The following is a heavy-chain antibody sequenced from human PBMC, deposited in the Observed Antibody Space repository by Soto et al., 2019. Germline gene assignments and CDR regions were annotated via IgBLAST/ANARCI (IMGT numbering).Heavy chain of an antibody. V-gene: IGHV3-7*01. CDR3: GTADRGTAAGGTVE. CDR2: IKQDGSEK. CDR1: VFTLSTYW. J-gene: IGHJ4*02. Sequence: EVQVVESGGGLVQPGGSLRLSCEASVFTLSTYWMTWVRRAPGKGLEWVANIKQDGSEKYYVDSVKGRFTVSRDNAKNSLYLQMNSLRTEDTAVYDCGTADRGTAAGGTVEWGQGTLVNVSS. D-gene: IGHD6-13*01.